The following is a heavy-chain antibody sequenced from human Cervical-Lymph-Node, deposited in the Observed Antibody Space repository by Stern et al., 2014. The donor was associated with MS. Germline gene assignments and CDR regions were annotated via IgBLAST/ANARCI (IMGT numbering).Heavy chain of an antibody. CDR3: ASAVTGLNYYFHALDV. Sequence: QVQLVQSGAEVKKPGASVKVSCKVSGYTLNDLSLHWVRQAPGEGLEWMGGSSTEDGETIFAQGLQGRVTVTEETSTDTAYMELSSLRSEDTAVYYCASAVTGLNYYFHALDVWGQGTTVTVSS. V-gene: IGHV1-24*01. J-gene: IGHJ6*02. D-gene: IGHD6-19*01. CDR1: GYTLNDLS. CDR2: SSTEDGET.